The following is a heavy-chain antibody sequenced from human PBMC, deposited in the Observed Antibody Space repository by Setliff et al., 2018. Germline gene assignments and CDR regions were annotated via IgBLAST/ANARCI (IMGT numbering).Heavy chain of an antibody. V-gene: IGHV1-3*01. Sequence: ASVKVSCKASGFTLTSYPIHWVRQAPGQRLEWMGWINPDNGNRKYSQRFQGRVTITRDTSAGTVFLELSTLRSEDTAVYYCTRDSLGATASFDIWGQGTMVTVSS. J-gene: IGHJ3*02. CDR1: GFTLTSYP. CDR2: INPDNGNR. CDR3: TRDSLGATASFDI.